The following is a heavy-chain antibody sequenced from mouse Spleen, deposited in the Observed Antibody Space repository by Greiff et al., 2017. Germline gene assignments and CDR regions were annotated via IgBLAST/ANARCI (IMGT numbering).Heavy chain of an antibody. D-gene: IGHD1-1*01. CDR3: ASPTVVEDWYFDV. J-gene: IGHJ1*03. CDR2: IHPNSGST. CDR1: GYTFTSYW. V-gene: IGHV1-64*01. Sequence: VQLQQPGAELVKPGASVKLSCKASGYTFTSYWMHWVKQRPGQGLEWIGMIHPNSGSTNYNEKFKSKATLTVDKSSSTAYMQLSSLTSEDSAVYYCASPTVVEDWYFDVWGTGTTVTVSS.